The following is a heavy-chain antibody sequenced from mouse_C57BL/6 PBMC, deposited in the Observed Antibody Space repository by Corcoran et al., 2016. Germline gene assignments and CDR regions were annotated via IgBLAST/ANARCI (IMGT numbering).Heavy chain of an antibody. CDR1: GYTFTDYY. J-gene: IGHJ3*01. Sequence: EVQLQQSGPELVKPGASVKISCKASGYTFTDYYMNWVKQSHGKSLEWIGDINPNNGGTSYNQKFKGKATLTVDKSSSTAYMELRSLTSEDSAVYYCARLFYYSNSWFAYWGQGTLVTVSA. D-gene: IGHD2-5*01. CDR2: INPNNGGT. V-gene: IGHV1-26*01. CDR3: ARLFYYSNSWFAY.